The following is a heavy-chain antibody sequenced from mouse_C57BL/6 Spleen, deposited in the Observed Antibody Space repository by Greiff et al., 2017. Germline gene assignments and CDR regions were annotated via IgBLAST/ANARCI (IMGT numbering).Heavy chain of an antibody. CDR3: ARTAYGSSYVFAY. CDR2: INYDGSST. J-gene: IGHJ3*01. V-gene: IGHV5-16*01. CDR1: GFTFSDYY. D-gene: IGHD1-1*01. Sequence: EVKLMESEGGLVQPGSSMKLSCTASGFTFSDYYMAWVRQVPEKGLEWVANINYDGSSTYYLDSLKSRFIISRDNAKNILYLQMSSLKSEDTATYYCARTAYGSSYVFAYCGQGTLVTVSA.